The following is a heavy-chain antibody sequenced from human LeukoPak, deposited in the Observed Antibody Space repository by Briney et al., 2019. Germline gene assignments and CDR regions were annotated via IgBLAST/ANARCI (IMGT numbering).Heavy chain of an antibody. CDR3: ARGSWGYGDYYFDY. CDR2: MNPNSGNT. D-gene: IGHD4-17*01. Sequence: ASVKVSCKASGYTFTGYDINWVRQATGQGLEWMGWMNPNSGNTGYAQKFQGRVTMTRNTSISTAYMELSSLRSEDTAVYYCARGSWGYGDYYFDYWGQGTLVTVSS. V-gene: IGHV1-8*01. CDR1: GYTFTGYD. J-gene: IGHJ4*02.